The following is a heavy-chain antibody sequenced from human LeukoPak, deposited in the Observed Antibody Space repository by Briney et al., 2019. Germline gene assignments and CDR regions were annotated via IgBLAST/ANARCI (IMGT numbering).Heavy chain of an antibody. D-gene: IGHD2-21*01. J-gene: IGHJ5*02. Sequence: PSETLSLTCTVSGGSISSYYWSWIRQPAGKGLEWIGRINTSGSTNYNPSLKSRVTISVDTSKNQFSLKLSSVTAADTAVYYCARDRVSLIFDPWGRGTLVTVSS. V-gene: IGHV4-4*07. CDR3: ARDRVSLIFDP. CDR2: INTSGST. CDR1: GGSISSYY.